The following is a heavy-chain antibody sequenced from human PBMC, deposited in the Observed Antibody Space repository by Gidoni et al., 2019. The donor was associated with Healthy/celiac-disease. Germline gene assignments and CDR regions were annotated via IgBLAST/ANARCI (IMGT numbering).Heavy chain of an antibody. CDR3: ARGERGPEWGAGEFDY. J-gene: IGHJ4*02. D-gene: IGHD3-3*01. V-gene: IGHV4-31*03. CDR1: GGSISSGGYY. Sequence: QVQLQESGPGLVKPSQTLSLTCTVSGGSISSGGYYWSWIRQHPGKGLEWIGYIYYSGSTYYNPSLKSRVTISVDTSKNQFSLKLSSVTAADTAVYYCARGERGPEWGAGEFDYWGQGTLVTVSS. CDR2: IYYSGST.